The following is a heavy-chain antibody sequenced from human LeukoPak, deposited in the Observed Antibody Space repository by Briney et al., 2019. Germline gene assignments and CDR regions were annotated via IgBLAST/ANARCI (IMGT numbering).Heavy chain of an antibody. CDR1: GGSISNYY. CDR2: IDYTGYT. D-gene: IGHD6-19*01. CDR3: ASTRGYSSGWFVLGDAFDI. J-gene: IGHJ3*02. V-gene: IGHV4-59*12. Sequence: SETLSLTCTVSGGSISNYYWSWIRQPPGKGLEWIGYIDYTGYTNYNPSLKSRVTISVDTSKNQFSLKLSSVTAADTAVYYCASTRGYSSGWFVLGDAFDIWGQGTMVTVSS.